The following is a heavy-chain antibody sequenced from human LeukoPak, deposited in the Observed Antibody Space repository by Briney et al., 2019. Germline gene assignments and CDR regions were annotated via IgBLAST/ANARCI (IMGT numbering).Heavy chain of an antibody. D-gene: IGHD3-10*01. CDR1: GYTFTGYY. CDR2: INPNSGGT. CDR3: ARMEYYGSGIGFDP. J-gene: IGHJ5*02. Sequence: ASVKVSCKASGYTFTGYYMHWVRQAPGQGLEWMGWINPNSGGTNYARKFQGRVTMTRDTSISTAYMELSRLRSDDTAVYYCARMEYYGSGIGFDPWGQGTLVTVSS. V-gene: IGHV1-2*02.